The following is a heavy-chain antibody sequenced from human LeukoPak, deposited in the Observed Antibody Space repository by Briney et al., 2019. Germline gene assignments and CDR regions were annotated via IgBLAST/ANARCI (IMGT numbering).Heavy chain of an antibody. CDR1: GFTFSSYW. D-gene: IGHD3-3*01. J-gene: IGHJ5*02. CDR3: ASHRVTIFGVVIPFDP. V-gene: IGHV3-74*01. CDR2: INSDGSST. Sequence: GGSLRLSCAASGFTFSSYWIHWVRQAPGKGLVWVSRINSDGSSTSYADSVKGRFTISRDNAKNTLYLQMNSLRAEDTAVYYCASHRVTIFGVVIPFDPWGQGTLVTVSS.